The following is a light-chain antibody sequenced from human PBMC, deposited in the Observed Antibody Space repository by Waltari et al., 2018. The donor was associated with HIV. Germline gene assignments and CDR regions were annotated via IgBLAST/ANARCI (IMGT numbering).Light chain of an antibody. V-gene: IGLV2-23*02. CDR2: EVT. CDR1: STDVGSYNL. CDR3: CSYAGVDTPVV. Sequence: QSALTQPASMSGSPGQSLTISCSGTSTDVGSYNLVSWYQQPPGKVPKLIIYEVTKRPSDVSNRFSASKSGDTASLTISGLQPEDEADYYCCSYAGVDTPVVFGGGTKLTVL. J-gene: IGLJ2*01.